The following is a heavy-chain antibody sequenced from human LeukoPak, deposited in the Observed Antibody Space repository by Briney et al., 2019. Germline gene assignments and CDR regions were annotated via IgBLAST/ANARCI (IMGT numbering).Heavy chain of an antibody. CDR1: GGTFSSYA. CDR2: IIPIFGTA. J-gene: IGHJ3*02. D-gene: IGHD6-6*01. V-gene: IGHV1-69*13. Sequence: VKVSCKASGGTFSSYAISWVRQAPGQGLEWMGRIIPIFGTANYAQKFQGRVTITTDESTSTAYMELSSLRSEDTAVYYCARFRYSSSSGLQGWFQNDAFDIWGQGTMVTVSS. CDR3: ARFRYSSSSGLQGWFQNDAFDI.